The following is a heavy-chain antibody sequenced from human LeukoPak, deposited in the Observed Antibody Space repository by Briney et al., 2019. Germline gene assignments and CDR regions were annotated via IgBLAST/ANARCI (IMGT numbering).Heavy chain of an antibody. D-gene: IGHD2-15*01. CDR3: ARDVSVCSGGGCYSVNAFDI. CDR2: IYYSGST. CDR1: GGSISTYY. V-gene: IGHV4-59*01. J-gene: IGHJ3*02. Sequence: SETLSLTCAVSGGSISTYYWSWIRQPPGKGLEWIGYIYYSGSTNYNPSLNSRVTISVDPSKNQFSLKLNSVTTADTAVYYCARDVSVCSGGGCYSVNAFDIWGQGAMVTVSS.